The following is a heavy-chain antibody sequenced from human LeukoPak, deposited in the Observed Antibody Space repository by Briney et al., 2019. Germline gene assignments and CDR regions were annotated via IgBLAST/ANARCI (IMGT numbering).Heavy chain of an antibody. CDR3: AGYYVLNWFDP. J-gene: IGHJ5*02. Sequence: GGSLRLSCAASGFTFSTLAMSWVRQAPGKGLEWVSGNSDSGGSTYYADSVKGRFTISRDNSQNTLYLLMNSLRVEDTAVYYCAGYYVLNWFDPWGQGTLVTVSS. CDR1: GFTFSTLA. V-gene: IGHV3-23*01. CDR2: NSDSGGST. D-gene: IGHD3-3*01.